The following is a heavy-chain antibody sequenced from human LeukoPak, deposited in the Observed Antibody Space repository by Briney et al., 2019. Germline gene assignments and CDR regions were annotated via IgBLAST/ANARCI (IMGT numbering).Heavy chain of an antibody. D-gene: IGHD3-22*01. J-gene: IGHJ4*02. CDR3: RATTYYDSSGYSDY. CDR1: GGSISSYY. V-gene: IGHV4-59*08. CDR2: IYYSGST. Sequence: SETLSLTCTVSGGSISSYYWSWIRQPPGKGLEWIGYIYYSGSTNYNPSLKSRVTISVDTSKNQFSLKLSSVTAADTAVYYCRATTYYDSSGYSDYWGQGTLVTVSS.